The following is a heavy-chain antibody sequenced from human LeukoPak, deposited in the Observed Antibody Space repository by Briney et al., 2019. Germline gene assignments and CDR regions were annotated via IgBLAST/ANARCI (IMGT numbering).Heavy chain of an antibody. CDR2: TVGSGKST. V-gene: IGHV3-23*01. J-gene: IGHJ6*02. CDR3: AKDSPPGYYYYYGMDV. Sequence: GGSLRLSCAASGFTFSSYAMSWVRQAPGKGLEWVSATVGSGKSTYYADSVKGRFTISRDNSKNTLYLQMNSLRAEDTAVYYCAKDSPPGYYYYYGMDVWGQGTTVTVSS. CDR1: GFTFSSYA.